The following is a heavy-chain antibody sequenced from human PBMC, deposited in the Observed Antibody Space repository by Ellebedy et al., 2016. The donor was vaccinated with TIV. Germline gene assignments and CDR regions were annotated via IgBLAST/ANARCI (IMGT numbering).Heavy chain of an antibody. J-gene: IGHJ4*02. D-gene: IGHD3-22*01. V-gene: IGHV3-30*03. CDR2: ISYDGSSK. CDR1: GFTFSSYG. Sequence: GGSLRLSCAASGFTFSSYGMHWVRQAPGKGLEWVAVISYDGSSKYYADSVKGRFTISRDNSKNTLYLQMNSLRPEDTAVYYCARGEITMIVVDPPYYWGQGTLITVSS. CDR3: ARGEITMIVVDPPYY.